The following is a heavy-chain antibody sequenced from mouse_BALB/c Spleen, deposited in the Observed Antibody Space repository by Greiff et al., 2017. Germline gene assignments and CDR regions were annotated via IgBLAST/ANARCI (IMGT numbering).Heavy chain of an antibody. CDR2: ILPGSGST. J-gene: IGHJ1*01. CDR1: GYTFSSYW. CDR3: ASPGSSALGWYFDV. D-gene: IGHD1-1*01. Sequence: VQVVESGAELMKPGASVKISCKATGYTFSSYWIEWVKQRPGHGLEWIGEILPGSGSTNYNEKFKGKATFTADTSSNTAYMQLSSLTSEDSAVYYCASPGSSALGWYFDVWGAGTTVTVSS. V-gene: IGHV1-9*01.